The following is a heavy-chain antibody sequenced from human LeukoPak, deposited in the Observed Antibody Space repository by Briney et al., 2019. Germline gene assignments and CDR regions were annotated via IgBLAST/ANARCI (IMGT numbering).Heavy chain of an antibody. Sequence: PSETLSLTCAVYGGSFSGYYWSWIRQPPGKGLEWIGEINHSGSTNYNPSLKSRVTISVDTSKNQFSLKLSSVTAADTAVYYCARVPAAGIAAAGRGYYYGMDVWGQGTTVTVSS. V-gene: IGHV4-34*01. CDR2: INHSGST. CDR1: GGSFSGYY. D-gene: IGHD6-13*01. J-gene: IGHJ6*02. CDR3: ARVPAAGIAAAGRGYYYGMDV.